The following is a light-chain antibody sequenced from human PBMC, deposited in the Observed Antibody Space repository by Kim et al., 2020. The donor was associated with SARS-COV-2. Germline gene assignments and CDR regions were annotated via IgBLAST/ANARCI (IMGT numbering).Light chain of an antibody. CDR3: QQRSNWGMYA. J-gene: IGKJ2*01. CDR2: DAS. CDR1: PSVSSS. V-gene: IGKV3-11*01. Sequence: APGGKATPPRRASPSVSSSLAWYQQKPGPAPRLLIYDASRRATGLPARFSGSGSGTDFTLTISSLGPEDFAVYYCQQRSNWGMYAFGQGTKLEI.